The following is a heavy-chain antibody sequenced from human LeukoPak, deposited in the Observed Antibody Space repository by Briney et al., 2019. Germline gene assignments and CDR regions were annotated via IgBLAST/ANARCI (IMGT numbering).Heavy chain of an antibody. J-gene: IGHJ6*03. D-gene: IGHD3-10*01. CDR3: ARGGAYGSGSYYNWCYYYYMDV. CDR1: GGTFSSYA. V-gene: IGHV1-69*05. Sequence: GASVKVSCKASGGTFSSYAISWVRQAPGQGLEWMGGIIPIFGTANYAQKFQGRVTITTEESTSTAYMEVSSVRCEDTAVYYCARGGAYGSGSYYNWCYYYYMDVWGKGTTVTVSS. CDR2: IIPIFGTA.